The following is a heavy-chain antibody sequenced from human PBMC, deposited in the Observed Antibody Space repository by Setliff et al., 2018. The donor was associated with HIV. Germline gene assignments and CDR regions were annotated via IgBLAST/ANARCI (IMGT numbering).Heavy chain of an antibody. V-gene: IGHV3-23*01. D-gene: IGHD2-15*01. CDR2: ISGSGDDT. J-gene: IGHJ4*02. CDR3: TRGGAGGYCRNSFEY. Sequence: GGSLRLSCAASEFTFNSYPMTWVRQAPGKGLEWVSSISGSGDDTQYVDSGKGRFTISRDNSKNTLYLEMRYLRGDDTAIYYCTRGGAGGYCRNSFEYWGRGALVTVSS. CDR1: EFTFNSYP.